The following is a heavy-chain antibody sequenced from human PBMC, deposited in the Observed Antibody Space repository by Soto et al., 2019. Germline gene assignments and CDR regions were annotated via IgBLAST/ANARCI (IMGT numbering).Heavy chain of an antibody. V-gene: IGHV3-23*01. J-gene: IGHJ6*02. D-gene: IGHD6-13*01. CDR3: AKGTASIAAAGTGLDDYYYYYYGMDV. Sequence: EVQLLESGGGLVQPGGSLRLSCAASGFTFSSYAMSWVRQAPGKGLEWVSAISGSGGSTHYADSVKGRFTISRDNSMNTLNLQMNSLRGEDTAGYYWAKGTASIAAAGTGLDDYYYYYYGMDVWGQGTTVTVSS. CDR2: ISGSGGST. CDR1: GFTFSSYA.